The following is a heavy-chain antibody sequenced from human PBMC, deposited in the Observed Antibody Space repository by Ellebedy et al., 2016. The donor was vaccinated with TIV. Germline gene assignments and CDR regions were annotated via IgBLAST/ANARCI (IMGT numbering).Heavy chain of an antibody. CDR3: ARDVPDIYCTSTSCFLGYYFDS. D-gene: IGHD2-2*01. J-gene: IGHJ4*02. V-gene: IGHV3-30*03. CDR1: RCTCSGSR. Sequence: GESLKISXATSRCTCSGSRMHWVRQAPGKGVEWVGDISYDGGNIYYADSVKGRFAISRDNSKNTLYLQMNSLRPEDTAVYYCARDVPDIYCTSTSCFLGYYFDSWGQGTLVTVSS. CDR2: ISYDGGNI.